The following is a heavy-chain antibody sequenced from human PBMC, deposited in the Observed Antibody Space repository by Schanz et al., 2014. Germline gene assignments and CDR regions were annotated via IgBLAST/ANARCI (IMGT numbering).Heavy chain of an antibody. V-gene: IGHV3-74*02. CDR1: GFTFENYA. Sequence: MQLVEFGGGLVQPGGSLRLSCAASGFTFENYALTWVRQVPGKGLEWVSRIKSDGSSTSYADSVKGRFTISRDNSKNTLYLQMNSLRPEDTAVYYCARGGFGEVSYFDYWGQGTLVTVSS. D-gene: IGHD3-10*01. CDR3: ARGGFGEVSYFDY. J-gene: IGHJ4*02. CDR2: IKSDGSST.